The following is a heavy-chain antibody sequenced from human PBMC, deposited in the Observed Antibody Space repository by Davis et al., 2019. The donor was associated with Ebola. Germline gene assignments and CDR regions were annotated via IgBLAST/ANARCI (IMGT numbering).Heavy chain of an antibody. CDR1: GYTFTGYY. V-gene: IGHV1-2*04. CDR3: ARDSGPTYGYYYYYMDV. CDR2: INPNSGGT. J-gene: IGHJ6*03. Sequence: ASVKVSCKASGYTFTGYYMHWVRQAPGQGLEWMGWINPNSGGTNYAQKFQGWVTMTRDTSISTAYMELSRLRSDDTAVYYCARDSGPTYGYYYYYMDVWGKGTTVTVSS. D-gene: IGHD2-8*02.